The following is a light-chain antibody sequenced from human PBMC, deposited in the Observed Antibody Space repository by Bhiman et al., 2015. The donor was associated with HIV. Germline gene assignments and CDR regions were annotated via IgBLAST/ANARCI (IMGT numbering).Light chain of an antibody. J-gene: IGLJ1*01. Sequence: QSVLTQPPSVSGSPGQSITISCTGSGSDVGGYNHVSWYQQHPGKAPKLMIYDVSDRPSGVSNRFSGSKSGNTASLTISGLQAEDEADYYCSSLTSSLTYVFGTGTNVTVL. CDR1: GSDVGGYNH. CDR2: DVS. CDR3: SSLTSSLTYV. V-gene: IGLV2-14*03.